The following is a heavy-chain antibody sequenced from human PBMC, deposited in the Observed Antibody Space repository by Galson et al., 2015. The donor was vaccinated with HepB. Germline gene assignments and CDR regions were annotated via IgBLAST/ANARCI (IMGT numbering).Heavy chain of an antibody. J-gene: IGHJ5*02. D-gene: IGHD3-9*01. CDR2: INHSGST. V-gene: IGHV4-34*01. CDR1: GGSFSGYY. CDR3: ARARRLRYFDWLWFDP. Sequence: LSLTCAVYGGSFSGYYWSWIRQPPGKGLEWIGEINHSGSTNYNPSLKSRVTISVDTSKNQFSLKLSSVTAADTAVYYCARARRLRYFDWLWFDPWGQGTLVTVSS.